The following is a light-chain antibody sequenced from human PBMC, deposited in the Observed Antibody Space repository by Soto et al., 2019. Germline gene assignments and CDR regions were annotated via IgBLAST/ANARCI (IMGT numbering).Light chain of an antibody. CDR2: DAS. V-gene: IGKV3-11*01. J-gene: IGKJ2*01. Sequence: EIVLTQSPATLSLSPGERATLSCRASQSVSSYLAWYQQKPGQAPRLLIYDASNRATGITARFSGSGSGTDFTLSISSLETEDFAVYDGQQRNNWPSYTCGQGNKLESK. CDR3: QQRNNWPSYT. CDR1: QSVSSY.